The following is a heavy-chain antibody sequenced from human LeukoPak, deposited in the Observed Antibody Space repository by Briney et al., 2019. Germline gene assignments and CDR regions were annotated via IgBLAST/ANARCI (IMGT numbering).Heavy chain of an antibody. D-gene: IGHD2-21*02. CDR2: ISYDGSNK. Sequence: GGSLRLSCAASGFTFSSYAIHWVRQAPGKGLEWVAVISYDGSNKYYADSVKGRFTISRDNSKNTLYLQMNSLRAEDTAVYYCARDLRGGDCYQCFDYWGQGTLVTVSS. V-gene: IGHV3-30-3*01. J-gene: IGHJ4*02. CDR3: ARDLRGGDCYQCFDY. CDR1: GFTFSSYA.